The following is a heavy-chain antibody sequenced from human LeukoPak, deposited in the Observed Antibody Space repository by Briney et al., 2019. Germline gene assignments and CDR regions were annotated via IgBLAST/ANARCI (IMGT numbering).Heavy chain of an antibody. V-gene: IGHV4-39*07. Sequence: SETLSLTCTVVGGSISSRDENWNWIRQPPGKGLGWSGNVDYNGNIYYSPSLKSQALVSVDTSKNQVSLRLTSVTVADTAVYFCARSNHFWSGFLDTWGQGTLVTVSS. J-gene: IGHJ4*02. CDR2: VDYNGNI. D-gene: IGHD3-3*02. CDR1: GGSISSRDEN. CDR3: ARSNHFWSGFLDT.